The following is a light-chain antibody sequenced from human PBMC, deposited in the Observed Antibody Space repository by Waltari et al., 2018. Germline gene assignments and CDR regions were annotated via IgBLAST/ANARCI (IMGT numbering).Light chain of an antibody. V-gene: IGLV1-44*01. Sequence: QSMLPQPPSASGTPGQKVTVSCSCGSSNIGPNTVNWYRQFPGTAPKLLIYANTQRPSGVPDRFSGSKSGASASLDIGGLESGDEAQYFCAAWDDSLNVWVFGGGTKVTVL. J-gene: IGLJ3*02. CDR2: ANT. CDR1: SSNIGPNT. CDR3: AAWDDSLNVWV.